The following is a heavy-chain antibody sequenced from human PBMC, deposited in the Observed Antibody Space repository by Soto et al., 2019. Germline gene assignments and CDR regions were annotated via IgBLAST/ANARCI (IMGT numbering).Heavy chain of an antibody. CDR2: IFYNWNT. V-gene: IGHV4-61*01. J-gene: IGHJ4*02. Sequence: QVQLQESGPGLVKPSETLSLTCTVSGASVSSGRYYWSWIRQPPGKGLEWIGYIFYNWNTNYNPSLKSRVTXXIXTXXNQFSLKLSSVTAADTALYYCARVFSSSWFYYFDYWGQGALVTVSS. CDR3: ARVFSSSWFYYFDY. D-gene: IGHD6-13*01. CDR1: GASVSSGRYY.